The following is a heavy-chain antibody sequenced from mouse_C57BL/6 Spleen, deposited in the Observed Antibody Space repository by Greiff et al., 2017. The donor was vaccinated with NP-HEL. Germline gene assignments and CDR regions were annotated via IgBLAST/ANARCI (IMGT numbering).Heavy chain of an antibody. CDR3: AKYYYGSRYWYFDV. CDR1: GYAFSSSW. V-gene: IGHV1-82*01. D-gene: IGHD1-1*01. CDR2: IYPGDGDT. J-gene: IGHJ1*03. Sequence: QVQLQQSGPELVKPGASVKISCKASGYAFSSSWMNWVKQRPGKGLEWIGRIYPGDGDTNYNGKFKGKATLTADKSSSTAYMQLSSLTSEDSAVYFCAKYYYGSRYWYFDVWGTGTTVTVSS.